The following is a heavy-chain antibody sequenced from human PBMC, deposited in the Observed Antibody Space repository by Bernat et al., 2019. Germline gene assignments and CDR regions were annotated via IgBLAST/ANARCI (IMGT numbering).Heavy chain of an antibody. D-gene: IGHD5-24*01. CDR2: INSDGSTT. J-gene: IGHJ4*02. CDR1: GFTFSNYW. CDR3: ARGGRDGYHYDY. Sequence: EVQLVESGGGLVQPGGSLRLPCAASGFTFSNYWMHWVRQVPGKGLVWVSRINSDGSTTNYADSVKRRFTISRDTAKNTLFVQMNSLRADDTAVYYCARGGRDGYHYDYWGQGTLITVSS. V-gene: IGHV3-74*01.